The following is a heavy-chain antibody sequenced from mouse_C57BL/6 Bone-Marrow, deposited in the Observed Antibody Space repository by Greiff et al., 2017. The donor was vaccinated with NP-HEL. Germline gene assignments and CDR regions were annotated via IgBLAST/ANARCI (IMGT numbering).Heavy chain of an antibody. V-gene: IGHV5-2*01. CDR3: EREKSTMVTTHYAMDY. J-gene: IGHJ4*01. CDR1: EYEFPSHD. CDR2: INSDGGST. D-gene: IGHD2-1*01. Sequence: EVKLVESGGGLVQPGESLKLSCESNEYEFPSHDMSWVRKTPEKRLELVAAINSDGGSTYYPDTMERRFIISRDNTKRTLYLQMSSLRSEDTALYYCEREKSTMVTTHYAMDYWGQGTSVTVSS.